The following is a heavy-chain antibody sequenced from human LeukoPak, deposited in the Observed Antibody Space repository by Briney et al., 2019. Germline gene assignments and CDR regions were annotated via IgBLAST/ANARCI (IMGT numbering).Heavy chain of an antibody. Sequence: GGSLRLSCAASGFTVSSNYMSWVRQAPGKGLEWVSVIYSGGSTYYADSVKGRFSISRDNSKNTVYLQMNALRAGDTGVYYCARDRQQLGAWFDPGGQGTLVTVSS. V-gene: IGHV3-53*01. J-gene: IGHJ5*02. CDR3: ARDRQQLGAWFDP. D-gene: IGHD6-13*01. CDR2: IYSGGST. CDR1: GFTVSSNY.